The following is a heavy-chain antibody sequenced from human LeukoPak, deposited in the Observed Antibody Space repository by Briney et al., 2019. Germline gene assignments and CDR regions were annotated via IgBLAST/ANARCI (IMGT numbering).Heavy chain of an antibody. V-gene: IGHV3-30*02. CDR3: AKGWLSYYYDSSGYYNVDNGFDP. D-gene: IGHD3-22*01. CDR2: ILFDRSNK. J-gene: IGHJ5*02. CDR1: GFTFSSYG. Sequence: VGCLRLSCAASGFTFSSYGMHWVRQAPGKGLEWVAFILFDRSNKYYADSVKGRFTISRDNSKNTLYLQMNSLRAEDTAVYYCAKGWLSYYYDSSGYYNVDNGFDPWGQGTLVTVSS.